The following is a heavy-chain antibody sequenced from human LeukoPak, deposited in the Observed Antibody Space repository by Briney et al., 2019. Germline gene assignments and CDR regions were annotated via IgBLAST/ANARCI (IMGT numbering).Heavy chain of an antibody. CDR2: INPNSGGT. Sequence: ASVKVSCKASGYTFTGYYMHWVRQAPGQGLEWMGWINPNSGGTNYAQKFQGRVTMTRDTSISTAYMELSRLRSDDTAVYYCARDQEDWYLGNYYYGMDVWGQGTTVTVSS. D-gene: IGHD3/OR15-3a*01. V-gene: IGHV1-2*02. J-gene: IGHJ6*02. CDR1: GYTFTGYY. CDR3: ARDQEDWYLGNYYYGMDV.